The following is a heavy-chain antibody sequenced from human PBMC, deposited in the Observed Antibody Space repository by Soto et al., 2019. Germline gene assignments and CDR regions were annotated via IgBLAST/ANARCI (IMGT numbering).Heavy chain of an antibody. CDR3: ARGIVATKYYFDP. CDR2: IYYSGST. CDR1: GGSISSYY. V-gene: IGHV4-59*01. Sequence: SETLSLTCTFSGGSISSYYWSLIRQPPGKGLEWIGYIYYSGSTNYNPSLKSRVTISVDTSKNQFSLKLSSVTAADTAVYYCARGIVATKYYFDPWGQGTLVTVSS. J-gene: IGHJ4*02. D-gene: IGHD5-12*01.